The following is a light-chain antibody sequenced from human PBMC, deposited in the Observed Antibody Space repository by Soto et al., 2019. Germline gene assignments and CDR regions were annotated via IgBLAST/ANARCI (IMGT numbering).Light chain of an antibody. V-gene: IGLV2-14*01. CDR2: EVN. Sequence: QSVLTQPASVSGSPGQSITISCTGTPSDIGRYNYVSWYQQFPGKVPKLLIYEVNNRPSGVSHRFSGSKSDNTASLTISGLQAEDEADYYCSSFASTHTYVFGTGTKLTVL. CDR3: SSFASTHTYV. J-gene: IGLJ1*01. CDR1: PSDIGRYNY.